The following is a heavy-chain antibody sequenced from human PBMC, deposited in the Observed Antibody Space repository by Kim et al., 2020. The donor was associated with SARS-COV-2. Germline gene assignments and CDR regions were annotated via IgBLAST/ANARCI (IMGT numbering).Heavy chain of an antibody. V-gene: IGHV3-21*01. CDR1: GFTFSSYS. D-gene: IGHD4-17*01. Sequence: GGSLRLSCAASGFTFSSYSMNWVRQAPGKGLEWVSSISSSSSYIYYADSVKGRFTISRDNAKNSLYLQMNSLRAEDTAVYYCARDAPPPATVTPYNYYYCYGTDVWGQGTTVTVS. CDR2: ISSSSSYI. CDR3: ARDAPPPATVTPYNYYYCYGTDV. J-gene: IGHJ6*02.